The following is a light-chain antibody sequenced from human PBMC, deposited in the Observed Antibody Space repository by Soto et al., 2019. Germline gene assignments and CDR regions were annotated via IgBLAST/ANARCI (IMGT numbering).Light chain of an antibody. CDR2: AAS. CDR1: QRISAY. V-gene: IGKV1-39*01. CDR3: QQSHSTSSVT. J-gene: IGKJ5*01. Sequence: DIQMTQSPPSLSASVGDRVTITCRASQRISAYLNWYQQKSGKAPKLLIYAASTLQSGVPPRFSGSGFGTDFTLTINNLQPEDVATYYCQQSHSTSSVTFGQGTRLEIK.